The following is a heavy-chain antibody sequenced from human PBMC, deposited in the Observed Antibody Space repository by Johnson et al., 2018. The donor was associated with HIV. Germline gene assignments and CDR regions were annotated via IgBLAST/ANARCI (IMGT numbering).Heavy chain of an antibody. CDR1: GFSFSRYW. D-gene: IGHD2-21*01. CDR3: VRVPVVIVGVRKAFDI. Sequence: VQLVESGGGLVQPGGSLRLSCEASGFSFSRYWMHWVRQAPGKGLVWVSRIDGDGSSITYADFVKGRFTISRDNAKNILYLQMNSLRADDTAVYYCVRVPVVIVGVRKAFDIWGQGTIVTVSS. J-gene: IGHJ3*02. CDR2: IDGDGSSI. V-gene: IGHV3-74*01.